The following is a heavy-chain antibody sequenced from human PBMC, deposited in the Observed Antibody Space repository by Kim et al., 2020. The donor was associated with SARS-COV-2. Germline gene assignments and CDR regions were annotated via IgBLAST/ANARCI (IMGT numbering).Heavy chain of an antibody. V-gene: IGHV3-15*01. CDR1: GLIFNNAW. D-gene: IGHD2-15*01. CDR3: TRIGDSGLDV. J-gene: IGHJ6*02. CDR2: IKSKTEGGTT. Sequence: GGSLRLSCAASGLIFNNAWMSWVRQAPGKGLEWVGRIKSKTEGGTTDYAAPVKGRFSISRDDSKNTTYLQMDSLKTEDTAVYYCTRIGDSGLDVWGQGTTVTLSS.